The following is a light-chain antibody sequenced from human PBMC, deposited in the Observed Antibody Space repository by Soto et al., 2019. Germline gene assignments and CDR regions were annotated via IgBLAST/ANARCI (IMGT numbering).Light chain of an antibody. CDR1: QSVSSSF. Sequence: EMVLTQSPGTLSLSPGERATLSCRASQSVSSSFLSWYQQKPGQAPRLLISGTSNRATGIPDRFSGSGSGTDFTLTISRLDPEDFAVYYCHQYGGSPPFTFGPGTRVDVK. J-gene: IGKJ3*01. CDR3: HQYGGSPPFT. V-gene: IGKV3-20*01. CDR2: GTS.